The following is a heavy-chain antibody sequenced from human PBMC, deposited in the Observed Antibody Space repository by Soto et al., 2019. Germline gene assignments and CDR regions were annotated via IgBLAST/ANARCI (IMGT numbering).Heavy chain of an antibody. CDR2: IYWDDDK. CDR3: AHTERVNGALHFDY. J-gene: IGHJ4*02. Sequence: QITLKESGPTLVKPTQTLTLTCTFSGFSLSTSGVGVGWIRQPPGKALEWLALIYWDDDKRYSPSLKNRLTITRDTSENQGVLTMTNMDPVDTATYYCAHTERVNGALHFDYWGQGTLITVSS. CDR1: GFSLSTSGVG. V-gene: IGHV2-5*02. D-gene: IGHD4-17*01.